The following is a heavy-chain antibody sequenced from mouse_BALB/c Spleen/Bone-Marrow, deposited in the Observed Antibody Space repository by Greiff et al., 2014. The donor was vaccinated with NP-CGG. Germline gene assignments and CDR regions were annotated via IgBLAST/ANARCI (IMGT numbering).Heavy chain of an antibody. CDR2: IYPGNVNT. CDR1: GFTFTSYF. Sequence: QVQLQQSGPELVKPGASVRISCKASGFTFTSYFIHWMKERPGQGLEWIGWIYPGNVNTNYNEKFKGKATLTADKSSTTAYMQLSSLPSEDSAVYFCARRFITTTHWYFDVWGAGTTVTVSS. CDR3: ARRFITTTHWYFDV. V-gene: IGHV1S56*01. D-gene: IGHD1-2*01. J-gene: IGHJ1*01.